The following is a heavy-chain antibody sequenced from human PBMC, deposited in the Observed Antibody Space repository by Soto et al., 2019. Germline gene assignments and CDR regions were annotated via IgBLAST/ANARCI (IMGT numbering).Heavy chain of an antibody. CDR1: GFTFSSYA. J-gene: IGHJ4*02. CDR3: AKEFGGYNAPLNH. V-gene: IGHV3-23*01. CDR2: TSGSGSST. Sequence: PGGSLRLSCAASGFTFSSYAMNWVRQAPGKGLEWVSVTSGSGSSTYYADSVKGRFTISRDNSKNTLYVQMNSLRAEDTGVYYWAKEFGGYNAPLNHGGQETGVPFS. D-gene: IGHD1-20*01.